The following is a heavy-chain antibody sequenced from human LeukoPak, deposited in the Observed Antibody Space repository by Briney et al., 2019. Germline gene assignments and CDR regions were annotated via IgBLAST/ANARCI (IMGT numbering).Heavy chain of an antibody. CDR2: INHSGST. Sequence: SETLSLTCAVYGGSFSGYYWSWIRQPPGKGLEWIGEINHSGSTNYNPSLKSRVTISEDTSKNQFSLKLSSVTAADTAVYYCARGRVAQDYWGQGTLVTVSS. CDR1: GGSFSGYY. CDR3: ARGRVAQDY. D-gene: IGHD2-15*01. V-gene: IGHV4-34*01. J-gene: IGHJ4*02.